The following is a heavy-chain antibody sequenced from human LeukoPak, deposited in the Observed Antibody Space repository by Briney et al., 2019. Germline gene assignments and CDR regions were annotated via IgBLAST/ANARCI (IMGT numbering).Heavy chain of an antibody. CDR2: ISSSSSTI. Sequence: GGSLRLSCAASGFTFSSYSMNWVRQAPGKGLEWVSYISSSSSTIYYADSVKGRFTISRDNAQNSLYLQMNSLRAEDTAVYYCAKDRIVGATMSPFDYWGQGTLVTVSS. CDR1: GFTFSSYS. V-gene: IGHV3-48*04. D-gene: IGHD1-26*01. J-gene: IGHJ4*02. CDR3: AKDRIVGATMSPFDY.